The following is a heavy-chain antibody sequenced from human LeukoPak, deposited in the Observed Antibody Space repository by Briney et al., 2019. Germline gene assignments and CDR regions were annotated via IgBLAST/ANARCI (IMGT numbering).Heavy chain of an antibody. CDR2: TYYRSKWYN. CDR3: VRERLTPRLGGDAYFYMDV. J-gene: IGHJ6*03. Sequence: SQTLSLTCAISGDSVLSNSSTWNWIRQSPSRGLEWLGRTYYRSKWYNDYAPSLNSRFTIDRDRSMNHFSLQLSSETPVDTAIYFGVRERLTPRLGGDAYFYMDVWGKGTTVSVS. V-gene: IGHV6-1*01. CDR1: GDSVLSNSST. D-gene: IGHD4-17*01.